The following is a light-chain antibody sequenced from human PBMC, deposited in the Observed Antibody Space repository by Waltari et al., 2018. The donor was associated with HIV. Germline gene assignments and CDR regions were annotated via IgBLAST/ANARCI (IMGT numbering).Light chain of an antibody. CDR2: DDS. J-gene: IGLJ2*01. V-gene: IGLV3-21*02. CDR3: QVWDASSDHLVI. Sequence: SFVLTQPPSVSVAPGQTARITCGGNTIGDKTVHWYQQKPGQAPLLVVYDDSDRPSGIPERFSGSNSWNTATLTISRVEAGDEADYYCQVWDASSDHLVIFGGGTKLTVL. CDR1: TIGDKT.